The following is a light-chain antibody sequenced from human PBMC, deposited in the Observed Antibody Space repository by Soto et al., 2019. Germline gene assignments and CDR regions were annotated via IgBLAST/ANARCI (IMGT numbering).Light chain of an antibody. V-gene: IGLV2-14*01. CDR1: TSEIGGYNF. Sequence: QSVLTQPASVSGSPGQSITISCTGTTSEIGGYNFVSWYQQHPGKAPKLIIHEVTERPSGVSTRFASSKSGNAASLTISGLQAEEEDDYYCCSYGSSTTGVFGGGTKVTVL. CDR3: CSYGSSTTGV. J-gene: IGLJ3*02. CDR2: EVT.